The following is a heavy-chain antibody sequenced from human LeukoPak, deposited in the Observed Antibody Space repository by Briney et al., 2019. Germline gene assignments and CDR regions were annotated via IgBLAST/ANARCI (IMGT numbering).Heavy chain of an antibody. CDR3: ARESIAVAGDPFDY. D-gene: IGHD6-19*01. Sequence: ASVKVSCKASGYTFTSYDINWVRQATGQGLEWMGWMNPNSGNTGYAQKFQGRVTMTRNTSISTAYMELSSLRSEDTAVYYRARESIAVAGDPFDYWGQGTLVTVSS. J-gene: IGHJ4*02. V-gene: IGHV1-8*01. CDR2: MNPNSGNT. CDR1: GYTFTSYD.